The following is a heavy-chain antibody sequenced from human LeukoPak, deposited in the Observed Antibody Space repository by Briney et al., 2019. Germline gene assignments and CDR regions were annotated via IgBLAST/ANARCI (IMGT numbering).Heavy chain of an antibody. Sequence: GGSLRLSCAASGFTFSSYTMHWVRQAPGKGLEWVAVISYDGSNKYYAGSVKGRFTISRDNSKNTLYLQMNSLRAEDTAVYYCARDRGGSWFSNWGQGTLVTVSS. V-gene: IGHV3-30*04. CDR1: GFTFSSYT. CDR2: ISYDGSNK. D-gene: IGHD2-15*01. J-gene: IGHJ4*02. CDR3: ARDRGGSWFSN.